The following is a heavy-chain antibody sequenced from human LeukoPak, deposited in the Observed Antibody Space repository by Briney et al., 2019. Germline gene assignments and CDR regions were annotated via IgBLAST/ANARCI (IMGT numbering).Heavy chain of an antibody. CDR3: ASRLPLSGFDY. J-gene: IGHJ4*02. V-gene: IGHV1-2*02. CDR2: INPNSGGT. CDR1: GYTFTGYY. D-gene: IGHD3-16*01. Sequence: ASVKVSCKASGYTFTGYYMHWVRQAPGQGLEWMGWINPNSGGTNHAQKFQGRVTMTRDTSISTAYMELSRLRSDDTAVYYCASRLPLSGFDYWGQGTLVTVSS.